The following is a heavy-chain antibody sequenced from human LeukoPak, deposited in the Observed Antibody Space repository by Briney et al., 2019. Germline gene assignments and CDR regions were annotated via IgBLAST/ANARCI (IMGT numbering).Heavy chain of an antibody. CDR2: ISYDGSYK. Sequence: GGSLRLSCAASGFTFSNYNMHWVRQAPGKGLEWVSVISYDGSYKYYADSVKGRFTISRDNSKNTLYLQMNNVRAEDTAVYYCAKDRIRGIDTAMINVFDYWGQGTLVTVSS. CDR3: AKDRIRGIDTAMINVFDY. J-gene: IGHJ4*02. CDR1: GFTFSNYN. V-gene: IGHV3-30*18. D-gene: IGHD5-18*01.